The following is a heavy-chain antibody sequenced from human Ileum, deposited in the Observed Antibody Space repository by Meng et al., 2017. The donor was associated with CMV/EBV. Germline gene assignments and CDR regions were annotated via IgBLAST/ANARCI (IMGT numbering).Heavy chain of an antibody. CDR2: INQDESQK. D-gene: IGHD1-26*01. CDR3: ARVGPEGRGMDV. Sequence: GESLKISCTASGFTFSSLWMTWVRQAPGKGLEWVANINQDESQKNYLDSEEGRFTISRENAKSSLFLQMSSLRVDDTAVYYCARVGPEGRGMDVWGQGTTVTVSS. J-gene: IGHJ6*02. V-gene: IGHV3-7*04. CDR1: GFTFSSLW.